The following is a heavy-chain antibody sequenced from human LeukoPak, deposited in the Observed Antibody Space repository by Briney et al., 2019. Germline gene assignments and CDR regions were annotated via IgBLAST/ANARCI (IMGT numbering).Heavy chain of an antibody. CDR2: ITYDGNIK. CDR3: ARGIGLTGYSLDY. V-gene: IGHV3-30*03. Sequence: GGSLRLSCAASGFTFSSYGMHWVHQAPGQGLEWVAVITYDGNIKYYADSVKGRFTISRDNSKNTLYLQMNSLRAEDTAVYYCARGIGLTGYSLDYWGQGTLVTVSS. CDR1: GFTFSSYG. D-gene: IGHD3-9*01. J-gene: IGHJ4*02.